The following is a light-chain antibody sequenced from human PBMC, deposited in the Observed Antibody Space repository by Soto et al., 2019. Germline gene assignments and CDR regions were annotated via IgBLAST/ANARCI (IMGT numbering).Light chain of an antibody. CDR1: HSIGPW. CDR3: QQYNTYLS. V-gene: IGKV1-5*01. Sequence: DIQMTQSPSTLSASVGSRVTISCRASHSIGPWLAWYQQKPGEAPTLLIYHASSLESGVPSRFSGNGSGTEFTLTISSLQPDDVATYYCQQYNTYLSFGQGTKVDIK. CDR2: HAS. J-gene: IGKJ1*01.